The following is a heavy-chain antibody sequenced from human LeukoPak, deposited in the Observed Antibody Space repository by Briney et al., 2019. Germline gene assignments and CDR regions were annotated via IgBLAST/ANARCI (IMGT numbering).Heavy chain of an antibody. CDR3: ARYYDFWSGYYFDY. Sequence: SETLSLTCTVSGYSISSGYYWGWIRQPPGKGLEWIGSIYYSGSTYYNPSLKSRVTISVDTSKNQFSLKLSSVTAADTAVYYCARYYDFWSGYYFDYWGQGTLVTVSS. CDR1: GYSISSGYY. D-gene: IGHD3-3*01. CDR2: IYYSGST. V-gene: IGHV4-38-2*02. J-gene: IGHJ4*02.